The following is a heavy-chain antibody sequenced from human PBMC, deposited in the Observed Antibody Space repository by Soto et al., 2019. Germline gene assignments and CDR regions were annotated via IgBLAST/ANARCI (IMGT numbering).Heavy chain of an antibody. J-gene: IGHJ5*02. CDR1: GGSISTSNYY. V-gene: IGHV4-39*07. CDR3: ARDLSRYDFWSGYPSYNWFDP. D-gene: IGHD3-3*01. Sequence: KTSETLSLTCTVSGGSISTSNYYWGWVRQPPGKGLDWIGNIYYSGTTYYNPSLKSRVTISVDTSKNQFSLKLSSVTAADTAVYYCARDLSRYDFWSGYPSYNWFDPWGQGTLVTVSS. CDR2: IYYSGTT.